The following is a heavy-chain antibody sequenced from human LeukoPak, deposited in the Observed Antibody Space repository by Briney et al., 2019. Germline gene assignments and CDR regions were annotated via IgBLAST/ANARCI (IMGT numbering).Heavy chain of an antibody. V-gene: IGHV1-46*01. CDR1: GYTFTSYY. CDR2: INPSGGST. J-gene: IGHJ4*02. D-gene: IGHD5/OR15-5a*01. CDR3: ARDFRQRVSPPYFDY. Sequence: ASVKVSCKASGYTFTSYYMHWVRQAPGQGLEWMGIINPSGGSTSYAQKFQGRVTMTRDTSTSTVYMELSSLRSEDTAVYYCARDFRQRVSPPYFDYWGQGTLVTVSS.